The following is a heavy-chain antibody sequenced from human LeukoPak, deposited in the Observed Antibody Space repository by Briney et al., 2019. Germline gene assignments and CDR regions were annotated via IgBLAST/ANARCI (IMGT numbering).Heavy chain of an antibody. V-gene: IGHV1-69*06. CDR2: IIPIFGTA. J-gene: IGHJ3*02. D-gene: IGHD4-11*01. CDR1: GGTFSSYA. CDR3: ARDPTMTTVTTSGSFDI. Sequence: ASVKVSCKASGGTFSSYAISWVRQAPGRGLEGMGGIIPIFGTANYAQKVQGRVTITADKSTSTAYMELSSLRSEDTAVYYCARDPTMTTVTTSGSFDIWGQGTMVTVSS.